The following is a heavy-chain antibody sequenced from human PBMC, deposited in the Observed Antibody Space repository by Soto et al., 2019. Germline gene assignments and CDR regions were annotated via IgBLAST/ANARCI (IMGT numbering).Heavy chain of an antibody. J-gene: IGHJ5*02. Sequence: QVPLVQSGAEVKKPGSSVKVSCKASGGTFSSYAISWVRQAPGQGLEWMGGIIPIFGTANYAQKFQGRVTITADESTSTAYMELSSLRSEDTAVYYCARAPGRDNWGRNYWFDPWGQGTLVTVSS. D-gene: IGHD7-27*01. CDR1: GGTFSSYA. CDR2: IIPIFGTA. V-gene: IGHV1-69*01. CDR3: ARAPGRDNWGRNYWFDP.